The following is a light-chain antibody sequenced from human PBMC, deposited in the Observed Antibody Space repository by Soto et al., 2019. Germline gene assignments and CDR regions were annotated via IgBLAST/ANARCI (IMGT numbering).Light chain of an antibody. Sequence: EIALTQSPGTLPLSPGERATLSCRASQSVSSSYLAWYQQKPGQAPRLLIYGASSRATGIPDRFSGSASGTDFALTISRLEPEDVAAYYCQQYGGSRTLGQGTKVEI. J-gene: IGKJ1*01. V-gene: IGKV3-20*01. CDR3: QQYGGSRT. CDR2: GAS. CDR1: QSVSSSY.